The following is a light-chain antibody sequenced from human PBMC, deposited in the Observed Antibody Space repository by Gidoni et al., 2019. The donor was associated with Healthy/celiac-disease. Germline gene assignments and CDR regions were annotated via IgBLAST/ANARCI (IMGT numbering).Light chain of an antibody. Sequence: QSALPQPASVSGSPGQSITISCTGTSSDVGGYNYVSWYQQHPCKAPKLMIYEVSNRPSGVSNRFSGSKSGNTASLTISGLQVEDEADYYCSSYTSSSPHVVFGGGTKLTVL. J-gene: IGLJ2*01. V-gene: IGLV2-14*01. CDR2: EVS. CDR1: SSDVGGYNY. CDR3: SSYTSSSPHVV.